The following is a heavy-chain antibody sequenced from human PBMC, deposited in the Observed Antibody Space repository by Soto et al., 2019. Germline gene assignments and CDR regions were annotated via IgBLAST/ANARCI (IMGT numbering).Heavy chain of an antibody. CDR3: ARRRYYDSSNYYPFDY. J-gene: IGHJ4*02. CDR2: INPGDSDI. CDR1: GYSFNTYW. V-gene: IGHV5-51*01. D-gene: IGHD3-22*01. Sequence: PGESLKISCKGSGYSFNTYWIGWVRQMPGKGLEWMGIINPGDSDIRYSPSFQGQVTISADKSISTAYLQWTSLRASDTAMYYCARRRYYDSSNYYPFDYWGQGTLVTVSS.